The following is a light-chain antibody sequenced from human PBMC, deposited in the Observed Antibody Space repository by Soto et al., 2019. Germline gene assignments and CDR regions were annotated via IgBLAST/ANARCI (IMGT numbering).Light chain of an antibody. CDR3: QQYHSTRRT. CDR2: WAS. Sequence: DIVMTQSPDSLAVSLGERATINCKSSQSVLYSSSNENYLAWYQQKPGQPPKLLIYWASTRESGVPDRFSGSGSGTDFTLTISSLQAEDVAVYYCQQYHSTRRTFGQGTKVEIK. CDR1: QSVLYSSSNENY. J-gene: IGKJ1*01. V-gene: IGKV4-1*01.